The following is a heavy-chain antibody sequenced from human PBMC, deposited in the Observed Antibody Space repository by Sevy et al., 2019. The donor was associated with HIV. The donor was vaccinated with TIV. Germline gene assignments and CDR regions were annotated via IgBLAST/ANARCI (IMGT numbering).Heavy chain of an antibody. V-gene: IGHV3-33*01. CDR1: GFTFSSYG. D-gene: IGHD4-4*01. CDR2: IWYDGSNK. CDR3: ARERYSKQYDLRRYIDV. J-gene: IGHJ6*04. Sequence: GGSLRLSCAASGFTFSSYGMYWVRQAPGKGLEWVAVIWYDGSNKYYADSVKGRFTISRDNSKNTLYLQMNSLRAEDTAVYYCARERYSKQYDLRRYIDVWGKGTTVTVSS.